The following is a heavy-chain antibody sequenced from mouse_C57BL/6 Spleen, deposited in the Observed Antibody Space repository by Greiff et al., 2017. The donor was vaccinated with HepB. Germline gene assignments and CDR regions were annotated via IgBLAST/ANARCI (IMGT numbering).Heavy chain of an antibody. D-gene: IGHD1-1*01. CDR2: FHPYNDDT. CDR3: AIIYYYGSSPYYYAMDY. Sequence: VQLKESGAELVKPGASVKMSCKASGYTFTTYPIEWMKQNHGKSLEWIGNFHPYNDDTKYNEKFKGKATLTVEKSSSTVYLELSRLTSDDSAVYYCAIIYYYGSSPYYYAMDYWGQGTSVTVSS. V-gene: IGHV1-47*01. J-gene: IGHJ4*01. CDR1: GYTFTTYP.